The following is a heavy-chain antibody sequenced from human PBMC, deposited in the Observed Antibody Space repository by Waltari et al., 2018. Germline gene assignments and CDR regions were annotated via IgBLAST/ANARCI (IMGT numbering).Heavy chain of an antibody. D-gene: IGHD6-19*01. CDR1: GYTFTGYY. V-gene: IGHV1-2*06. CDR2: INPNSGGT. J-gene: IGHJ4*02. CDR3: ARGAFDPYSSGQPIDY. Sequence: QVQLVQSGAEVKKPGASVKVSCKASGYTFTGYYMHWVRQAPGQGLEWMGRINPNSGGTNYAQKFQGRVTMTRDTSISTAYMELSRLRSDDTAVYYCARGAFDPYSSGQPIDYWGQGTLVTVSS.